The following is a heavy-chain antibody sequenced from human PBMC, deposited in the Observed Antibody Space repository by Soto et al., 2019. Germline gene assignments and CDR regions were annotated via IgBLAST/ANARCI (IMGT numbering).Heavy chain of an antibody. CDR1: GFTFSSYA. V-gene: IGHV3-30-3*01. CDR2: ISYDGSNK. J-gene: IGHJ4*02. Sequence: PGGSLRLSCAASGFTFSSYAMHWVRQAPGKGLEWVAVISYDGSNKYYADSVKGRFTISRDNSKNTLYLQMNSLRAEDTAVYYCARVAYKYYDSTHIDFWGQGTLVTVSS. CDR3: ARVAYKYYDSTHIDF. D-gene: IGHD3-22*01.